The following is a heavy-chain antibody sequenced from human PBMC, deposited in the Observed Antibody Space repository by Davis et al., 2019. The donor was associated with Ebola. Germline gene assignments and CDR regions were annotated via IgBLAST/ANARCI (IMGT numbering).Heavy chain of an antibody. V-gene: IGHV3-23*01. CDR3: TLNSREGFWSGYLMEGYYFDY. Sequence: GSLKISCAASGFTFSSYAMSWVRQAPGKGLEWVSVISGSGGSTYYADSVKGRFTISRDNSKKTLYLQMNSLKTEDTAVYYCTLNSREGFWSGYLMEGYYFDYWGQGTLVTVSS. J-gene: IGHJ4*02. CDR1: GFTFSSYA. CDR2: ISGSGGST. D-gene: IGHD3-3*01.